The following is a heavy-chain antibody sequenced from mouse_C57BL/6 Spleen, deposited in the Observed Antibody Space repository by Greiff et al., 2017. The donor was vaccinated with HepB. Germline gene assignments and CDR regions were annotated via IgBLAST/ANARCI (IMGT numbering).Heavy chain of an antibody. Sequence: EVQLVESGGGLVQPKGSLKLSCAASGFSFNTYAMNWVRQAPGKGLEWVARIRSKSNNYATYYADSVKDRFTISRDDSESMLYLQMNNLKTEDTAMYYCVKGRDSSGWFAYWGQGTLVTVSA. CDR2: IRSKSNNYAT. CDR1: GFSFNTYA. V-gene: IGHV10-1*01. J-gene: IGHJ3*01. CDR3: VKGRDSSGWFAY. D-gene: IGHD3-2*02.